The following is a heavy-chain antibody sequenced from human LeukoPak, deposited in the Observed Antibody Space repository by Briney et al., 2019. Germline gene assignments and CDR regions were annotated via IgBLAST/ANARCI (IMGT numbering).Heavy chain of an antibody. CDR3: ALADGRGLSTN. V-gene: IGHV3-11*06. CDR2: ISSSSSYI. Sequence: GGSLRLSCAASGFTFSDYYMSWIRQAPGKGLEWVSSISSSSSYIYYADSVKGRFTISRDNAKNSLYLQMNSLRAEDTAVYYCALADGRGLSTNWGQGTLVTVSS. D-gene: IGHD2-15*01. CDR1: GFTFSDYY. J-gene: IGHJ4*02.